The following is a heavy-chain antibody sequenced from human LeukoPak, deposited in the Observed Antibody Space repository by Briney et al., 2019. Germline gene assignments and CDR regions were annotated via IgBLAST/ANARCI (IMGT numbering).Heavy chain of an antibody. V-gene: IGHV4-39*02. Sequence: SETLSLTCTVSGGSIDRSTYYWGWIRQPPGKGLEWIVSIYYAGSTYYSPSLKSRVTLSVDTSKNHFSLRLNSVTAADTAVYYCASIAARGDHWGPGTLVTVFS. J-gene: IGHJ4*02. D-gene: IGHD2-15*01. CDR2: IYYAGST. CDR1: GGSIDRSTYY. CDR3: ASIAARGDH.